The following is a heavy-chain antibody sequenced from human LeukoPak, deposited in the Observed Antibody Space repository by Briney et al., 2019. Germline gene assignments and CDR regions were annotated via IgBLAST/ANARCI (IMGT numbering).Heavy chain of an antibody. CDR2: LNPNSGGT. J-gene: IGHJ4*02. CDR1: GGTFSNYV. CDR3: ATSGYSDSGYFDC. V-gene: IGHV1-2*02. Sequence: ASVKVSCKASGGTFSNYVISWVRQAPGQGLEWMGWLNPNSGGTNYAQKLQGRVTMTRDTSISTAYMELNRLRSDDTAVYYCATSGYSDSGYFDCWGQGTLVTVSS. D-gene: IGHD5-12*01.